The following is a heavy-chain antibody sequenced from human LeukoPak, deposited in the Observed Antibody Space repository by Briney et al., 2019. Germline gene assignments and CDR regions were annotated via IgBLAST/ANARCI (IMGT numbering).Heavy chain of an antibody. Sequence: GGSLRLSCAASGFTFRDYTMNWVRQSPGKGLQWVSYVSFGSSYISYADSLKGRFTISRDDVKSSVYLEMTSLRAEDTAVYYCARASTEYAVTDGFDTWGPGTLVTVSS. D-gene: IGHD4-17*01. J-gene: IGHJ5*02. CDR2: VSFGSSYI. CDR3: ARASTEYAVTDGFDT. V-gene: IGHV3-21*01. CDR1: GFTFRDYT.